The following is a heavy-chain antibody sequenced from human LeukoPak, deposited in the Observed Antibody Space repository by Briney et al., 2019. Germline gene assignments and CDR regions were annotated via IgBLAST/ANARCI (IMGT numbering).Heavy chain of an antibody. D-gene: IGHD1-14*01. J-gene: IGHJ1*01. Sequence: SVKISCKASGGTFSSYAISWVRQAPAPGLEWMGGIIPIFGTANYAQKFQGRVTITADKSTSTAYMELSSLRSEDTAVYYCAREKDNQGYFQHWGQGTLVTVSS. CDR3: AREKDNQGYFQH. V-gene: IGHV1-69*06. CDR2: IIPIFGTA. CDR1: GGTFSSYA.